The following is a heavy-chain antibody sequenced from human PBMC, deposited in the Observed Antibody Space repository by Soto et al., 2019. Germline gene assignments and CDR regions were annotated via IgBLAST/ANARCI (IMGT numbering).Heavy chain of an antibody. CDR1: GFSFGTFA. V-gene: IGHV3-23*01. D-gene: IGHD5-18*01. Sequence: PGGSLRLSCAASGFSFGTFAMGWVRQSPGTGLEWVSAIDGSGDTTYYADSVKGRFTTSRDNSKATLYLHMDSLRVEDTAIYYCAKDGSSYGRPYYFHYWGQGTQVTVSS. CDR3: AKDGSSYGRPYYFHY. CDR2: IDGSGDTT. J-gene: IGHJ4*02.